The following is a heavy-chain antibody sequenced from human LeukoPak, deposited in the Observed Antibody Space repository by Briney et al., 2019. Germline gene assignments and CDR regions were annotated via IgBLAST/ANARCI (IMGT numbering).Heavy chain of an antibody. CDR1: TYTFSSYD. CDR3: ARDRRERYSIVVVPNNSHNRHAFDI. D-gene: IGHD3-22*01. V-gene: IGHV1-18*01. J-gene: IGHJ3*02. Sequence: ASVKVSCKASTYTFSSYDISWVRQAPGQGLEWMGWMSAYNGNTNYAQKLQGRVTMTTDTFTSTAYMELRSLTSDDTAVYYCARDRRERYSIVVVPNNSHNRHAFDIWGQGTMVTVSS. CDR2: MSAYNGNT.